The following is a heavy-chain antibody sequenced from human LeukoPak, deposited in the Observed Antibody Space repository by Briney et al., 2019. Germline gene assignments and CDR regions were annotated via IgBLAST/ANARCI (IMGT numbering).Heavy chain of an antibody. V-gene: IGHV1-58*01. CDR3: AAGGDDFWSGSYYYYYGMDV. J-gene: IGHJ6*02. D-gene: IGHD3-3*01. CDR2: IVVGSGNT. CDR1: GFTFTSSA. Sequence: SVKVSCKASGFTFTSSAVQWVRQARGQRLEWIGWIVVGSGNTNYAQKFRERVTITRDMSTSTAYMELSSLRSEDTAVYYCAAGGDDFWSGSYYYYYGMDVWGQGTTVTVSS.